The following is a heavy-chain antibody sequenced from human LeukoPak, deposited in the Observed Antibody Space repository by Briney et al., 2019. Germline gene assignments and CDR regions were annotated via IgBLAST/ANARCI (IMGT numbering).Heavy chain of an antibody. D-gene: IGHD1/OR15-1a*01. CDR1: GGSFSGYY. J-gene: IGHJ5*02. Sequence: PSETLSLTCAVYGGSFSGYYWSWIRQPPGKGLEWIGEINHSGSTNYNPSLKSRVTISVDTSKNQISLKLNSVTAADTAVYYCATHWLEATKTYSYWFDPWGQGTLVTVSS. V-gene: IGHV4-34*01. CDR2: INHSGST. CDR3: ATHWLEATKTYSYWFDP.